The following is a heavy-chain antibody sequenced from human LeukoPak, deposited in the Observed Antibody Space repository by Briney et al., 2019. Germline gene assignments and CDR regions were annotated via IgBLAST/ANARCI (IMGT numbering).Heavy chain of an antibody. J-gene: IGHJ4*02. V-gene: IGHV3-21*01. Sequence: GGSLRPSCAASGFTFSSYTMNWVRQAPGEGLEWVSSVTGSGSDIYYADSVKGRFTISRDNAKNSLYLQMNSLRAEDTAVYYCARDVYGDYANDYWGQGTLVTVSS. CDR2: VTGSGSDI. D-gene: IGHD4-17*01. CDR3: ARDVYGDYANDY. CDR1: GFTFSSYT.